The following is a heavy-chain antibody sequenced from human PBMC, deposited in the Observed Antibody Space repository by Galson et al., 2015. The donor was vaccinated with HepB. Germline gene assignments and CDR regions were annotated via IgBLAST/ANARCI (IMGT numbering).Heavy chain of an antibody. CDR1: GLTLSSYG. CDR2: ISYDGSNK. V-gene: IGHV3-30*03. Sequence: SLRLSCAASGLTLSSYGMHWVRQAPGKGLEWVAIISYDGSNKYYADSVKGRFTISRDNSKNTLYLQMNSLRPEDTAVYYCVRGRIVVVPAAFDFDYWGQGTLVTVSS. CDR3: VRGRIVVVPAAFDFDY. D-gene: IGHD2-2*01. J-gene: IGHJ4*02.